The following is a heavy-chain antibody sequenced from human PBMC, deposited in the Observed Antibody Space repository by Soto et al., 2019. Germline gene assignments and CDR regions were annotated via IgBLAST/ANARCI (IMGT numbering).Heavy chain of an antibody. Sequence: XVSLRLSCAASGFTFSSYAMHWVRQAPGKGLEWVAVISYDGSNKYYADSVKGRFTISRDNSKNTLYLQMNSLRAEDTAVYYCARGQRGSSPMGYYYYYYGMDVWGQGTTVTVSS. CDR2: ISYDGSNK. CDR3: ARGQRGSSPMGYYYYYYGMDV. D-gene: IGHD6-6*01. CDR1: GFTFSSYA. V-gene: IGHV3-30-3*01. J-gene: IGHJ6*02.